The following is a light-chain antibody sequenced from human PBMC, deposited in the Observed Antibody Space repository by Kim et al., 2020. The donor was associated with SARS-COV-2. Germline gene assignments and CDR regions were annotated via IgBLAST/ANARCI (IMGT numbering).Light chain of an antibody. Sequence: SPGERATLPSRASQSGGSSYLAWDQQKPGQAPRRLIYGASSRATGIPDRFSGSGSGTDFTLTISRLEPEDFAVYYCQQYGSSPRTFGQGTKVDIK. J-gene: IGKJ1*01. CDR2: GAS. V-gene: IGKV3-20*01. CDR3: QQYGSSPRT. CDR1: QSGGSSY.